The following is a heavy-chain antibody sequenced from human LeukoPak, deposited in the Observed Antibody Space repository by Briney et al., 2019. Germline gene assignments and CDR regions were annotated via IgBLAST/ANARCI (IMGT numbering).Heavy chain of an antibody. J-gene: IGHJ3*02. Sequence: PSETLSLTCTVSGGSISSSSYYWGWIRQPPGKGLEWIGSIYYSGSTYYNPSLKSRVTISVDTSKNQFSLKLSSVTAADTAVYYCARGLYDFWSGYYSRIHAFDIWGQGTMVTVSS. CDR3: ARGLYDFWSGYYSRIHAFDI. CDR1: GGSISSSSYY. CDR2: IYYSGST. V-gene: IGHV4-39*07. D-gene: IGHD3-3*01.